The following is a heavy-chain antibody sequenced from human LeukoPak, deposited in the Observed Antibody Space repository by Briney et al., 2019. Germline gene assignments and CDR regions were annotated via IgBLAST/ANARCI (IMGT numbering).Heavy chain of an antibody. D-gene: IGHD3-10*01. Sequence: GSLRLSCAASGFTFSSYAMSWVRQAPGEGLGGGSGISGSGGSTHYADSVKGRFTISRDKSKNTLYLQMNSLRAEDTAVYFCAREFLWFGELLHGMDVWGQGTTVTVSS. J-gene: IGHJ6*02. V-gene: IGHV3-23*01. CDR2: ISGSGGST. CDR1: GFTFSSYA. CDR3: AREFLWFGELLHGMDV.